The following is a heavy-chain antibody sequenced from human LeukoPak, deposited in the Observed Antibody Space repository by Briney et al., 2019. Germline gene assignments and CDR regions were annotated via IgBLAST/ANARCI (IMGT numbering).Heavy chain of an antibody. CDR2: ISSSSSYI. D-gene: IGHD4-23*01. J-gene: IGHJ4*02. V-gene: IGHV3-21*01. CDR1: GFTFSSYS. Sequence: GGSLRLSCAASGFTFSSYSMNWVRQAPGKGLEWVSSISSSSSYIYYADSVKGRFTISRDNAKNSLYLQMNSLRAEDTAVYYCASLDYGGQKPAYWGQGTLVTVSS. CDR3: ASLDYGGQKPAY.